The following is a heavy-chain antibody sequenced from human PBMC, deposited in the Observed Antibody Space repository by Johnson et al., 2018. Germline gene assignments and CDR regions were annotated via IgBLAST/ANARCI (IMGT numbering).Heavy chain of an antibody. Sequence: VQLVESGGGLIQPGGSLRLSCAASGFTVSSNYMSWVRQAPGKGLEWVSVIYSGGSTYYADSVKGRFTISRENAKNSLYIQMNSLRAGDTAVYYCAREAENYYYYMDVWGQGTTVTVSS. V-gene: IGHV3-53*01. CDR2: IYSGGST. CDR1: GFTVSSNY. J-gene: IGHJ6*03. CDR3: AREAENYYYYMDV. D-gene: IGHD2-15*01.